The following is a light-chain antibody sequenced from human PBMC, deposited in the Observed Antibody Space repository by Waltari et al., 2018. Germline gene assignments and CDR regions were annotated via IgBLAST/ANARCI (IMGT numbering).Light chain of an antibody. CDR2: AAS. J-gene: IGKJ1*01. CDR3: LQDYNYPWT. Sequence: IQMTQFPSSLSASIGDRVTRPCRASQGIRSDLTWYQQKPGKAPKLLIYAASSLQIGVPSRFSGSGSGTDFTLTISNLQPEDFATYYCLQDYNYPWTFGQGTKVEIK. V-gene: IGKV1-6*01. CDR1: QGIRSD.